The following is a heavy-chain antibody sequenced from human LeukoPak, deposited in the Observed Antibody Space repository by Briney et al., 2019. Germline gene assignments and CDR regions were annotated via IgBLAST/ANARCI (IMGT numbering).Heavy chain of an antibody. CDR3: ARPVGSGWYDWFDP. J-gene: IGHJ5*02. CDR2: IRYDGTNK. CDR1: GFTFSSYG. Sequence: GGSPRLSCAASGFTFSSYGMHWVRQAPGKGLEWVTFIRYDGTNKYYTDSVNGRFTISRDNSKNTLYLQMSSLRGEDTAVYYCARPVGSGWYDWFDPWGQGTLVTVSS. D-gene: IGHD6-19*01. V-gene: IGHV3-30*02.